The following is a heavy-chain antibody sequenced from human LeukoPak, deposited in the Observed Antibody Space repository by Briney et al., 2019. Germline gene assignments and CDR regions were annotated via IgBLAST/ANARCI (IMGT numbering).Heavy chain of an antibody. D-gene: IGHD7-27*01. CDR3: VRTLGDA. J-gene: IGHJ5*02. CDR1: GFSFSNYW. CDR2: INIEGSIT. V-gene: IGHV3-74*01. Sequence: QPGGSLRLSCAASGFSFSNYWIHWVRQAPGKGLVWVARINIEGSITTYADSVKGRFTISRDNAKNILYLQMNSLRAEDTAVYYCVRTLGDAWGQGTMVTVSS.